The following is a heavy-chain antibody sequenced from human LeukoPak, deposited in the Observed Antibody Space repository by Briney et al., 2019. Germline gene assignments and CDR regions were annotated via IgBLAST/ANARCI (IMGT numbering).Heavy chain of an antibody. J-gene: IGHJ6*03. CDR2: INGNGGST. D-gene: IGHD6-13*01. Sequence: GGSLRLSCAASGFTFSSYAMNWVRQAPGKGLEWVSAINGNGGSTYYAVSVKGRFTISRDNAKNTLYLQMDSLRAEDTAVYYCARESGSWSPWYYYYMDVWGKGTTVTVS. V-gene: IGHV3-23*01. CDR3: ARESGSWSPWYYYYMDV. CDR1: GFTFSSYA.